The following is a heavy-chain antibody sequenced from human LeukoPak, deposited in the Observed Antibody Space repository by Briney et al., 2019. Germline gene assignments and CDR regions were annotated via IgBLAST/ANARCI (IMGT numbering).Heavy chain of an antibody. CDR2: ISSSSSYI. V-gene: IGHV3-21*04. J-gene: IGHJ4*02. CDR1: GFTFSDYY. CDR3: AKQNSSGYYYFDY. Sequence: GGSLRLSCAASGFTFSDYYMSWVRQAPGKGLEWVSSISSSSSYIYYADSVKGRFTISRDNSKNTLYLQMNSLRAEDTAVYYCAKQNSSGYYYFDYWGQGTLVTVSS. D-gene: IGHD3-22*01.